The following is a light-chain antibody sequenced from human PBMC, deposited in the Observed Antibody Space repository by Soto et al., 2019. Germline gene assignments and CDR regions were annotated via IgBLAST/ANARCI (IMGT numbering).Light chain of an antibody. CDR3: QQFIDGWT. CDR2: KAS. J-gene: IGKJ1*01. CDR1: QTISSW. Sequence: DSQMTQSPSTLSGSVGDRVTITCRASQTISSWLAWYQQKPGKAPKLLIYKASTLKSGVPSRFSGSGSGTEFTLTISSLQPDDFATYYCQQFIDGWTFGQGTKVDIK. V-gene: IGKV1-5*03.